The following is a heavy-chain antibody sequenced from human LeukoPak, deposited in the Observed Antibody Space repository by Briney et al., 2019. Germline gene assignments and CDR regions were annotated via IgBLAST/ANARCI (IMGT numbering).Heavy chain of an antibody. CDR1: GGSITSYY. V-gene: IGHV4-4*07. J-gene: IGHJ4*02. Sequence: SETLSLTCTVSGGSITSYYWSWIRQPAGEGLEWIGRIYSSGSTNDNPSLKSRVTMSVDTSKSQFSLKLSSVTAADTAVYHCARVLSSSGAFDYWGQGTLVTVSS. CDR2: IYSSGST. CDR3: ARVLSSSGAFDY. D-gene: IGHD6-19*01.